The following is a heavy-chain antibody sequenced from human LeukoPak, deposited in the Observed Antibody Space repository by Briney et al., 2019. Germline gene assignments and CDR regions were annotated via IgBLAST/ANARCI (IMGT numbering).Heavy chain of an antibody. Sequence: SETLSLTCTVSGGSISSYYWSWIRQPPGKGLEWIGYIYYSGSTSYNPSLKSRVTISVDTSKNQFSLKLSSVTAADTAVYYCARLCGSGNCWFDPWGQGTLVTVSS. CDR2: IYYSGST. V-gene: IGHV4-59*08. CDR3: ARLCGSGNCWFDP. D-gene: IGHD3-10*01. CDR1: GGSISSYY. J-gene: IGHJ5*02.